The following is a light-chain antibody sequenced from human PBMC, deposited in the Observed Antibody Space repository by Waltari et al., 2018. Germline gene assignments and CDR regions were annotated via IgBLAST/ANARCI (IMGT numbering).Light chain of an antibody. CDR3: LSRDTTSTWV. J-gene: IGLJ3*02. CDR1: SLRRYY. V-gene: IGLV3-19*01. CDR2: GQD. Sequence: SSELTQDPAVSVALGQTVSITCQGDSLRRYYASWYQQRPGQAPILILYGQDNRPSGIPDRFSGSTSGNTASLTITGAQAEDEADYYCLSRDTTSTWVFGGGTRLTV.